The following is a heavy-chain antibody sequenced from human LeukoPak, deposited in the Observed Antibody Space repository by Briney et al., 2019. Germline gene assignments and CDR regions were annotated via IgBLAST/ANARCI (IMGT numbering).Heavy chain of an antibody. D-gene: IGHD3-22*01. J-gene: IGHJ4*02. CDR1: GGSISSYY. CDR3: ARGGSYYDTSGYYYFDH. V-gene: IGHV4-59*01. CDR2: IHYSGST. Sequence: PSETLSLTCTVSGGSISSYYWSWIRQPPGKGLEWIGYIHYSGSTNYNPSLTSRVTISVDTSKNHFSLKLSSVTAADTAVYYCARGGSYYDTSGYYYFDHWGQGTLVTVSS.